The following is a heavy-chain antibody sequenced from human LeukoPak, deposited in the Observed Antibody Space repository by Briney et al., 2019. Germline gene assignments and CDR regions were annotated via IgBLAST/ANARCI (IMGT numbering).Heavy chain of an antibody. CDR3: ARDLAYYDFWSGYLSGYFDY. CDR1: GFTFSSYW. D-gene: IGHD3-3*01. CDR2: IKQDGSEK. V-gene: IGHV3-7*01. J-gene: IGHJ4*02. Sequence: PGGSLRLSCAASGFTFSSYWMSWVRQAPGKGLEWVANIKQDGSEKYYVDSVKGRFTISRDNAKNSLYLQMNSLRAEDTAVYYCARDLAYYDFWSGYLSGYFDYWGQGTLVTVSS.